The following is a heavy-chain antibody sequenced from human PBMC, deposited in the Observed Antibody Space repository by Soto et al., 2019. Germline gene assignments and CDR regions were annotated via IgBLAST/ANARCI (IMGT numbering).Heavy chain of an antibody. CDR2: ISAYNGNT. V-gene: IGHV1-18*04. D-gene: IGHD2-15*01. Sequence: ASLKVSCKASGYTFTSYGISWVRQAPGQGLEWMGWISAYNGNTNYAQKLQGRVTMTTDTSTSTAYMELRSLRSDDTAVYYCARDQGYCSGGSCSAFDIWGQGTMVTVSS. CDR3: ARDQGYCSGGSCSAFDI. CDR1: GYTFTSYG. J-gene: IGHJ3*02.